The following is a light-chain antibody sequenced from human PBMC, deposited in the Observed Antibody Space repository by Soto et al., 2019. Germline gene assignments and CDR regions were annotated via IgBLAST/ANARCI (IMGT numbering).Light chain of an antibody. CDR2: GAS. J-gene: IGKJ1*01. CDR1: QSVSSIY. Sequence: EIVLTQSPGTLSLSPGERATLSSRASQSVSSIYLAWYQQKPGQAPRLLIYGASSRATGIPDRFSGSGSGTDFTLTISRLEPEDFAVYYCQQYGSSRWTFGQRTKVEI. CDR3: QQYGSSRWT. V-gene: IGKV3-20*01.